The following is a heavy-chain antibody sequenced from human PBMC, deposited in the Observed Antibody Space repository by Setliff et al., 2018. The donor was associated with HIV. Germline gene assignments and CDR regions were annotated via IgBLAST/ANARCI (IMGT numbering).Heavy chain of an antibody. J-gene: IGHJ6*03. D-gene: IGHD1-26*01. V-gene: IGHV4-34*01. Sequence: SETLSLTCAVYGGSLANYYWSWFRQSPGKGLEWIGEIADSGATDYNPSLKSRFNLSVDTSKNQFSLRMNSVTAADTAVYYCARGREVKRDTYYDYFYMDVWSRGTAVTVSS. CDR1: GGSLANYY. CDR2: IADSGAT. CDR3: ARGREVKRDTYYDYFYMDV.